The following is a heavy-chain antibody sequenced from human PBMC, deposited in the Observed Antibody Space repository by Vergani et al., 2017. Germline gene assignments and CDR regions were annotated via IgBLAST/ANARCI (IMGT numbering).Heavy chain of an antibody. Sequence: QVQLVQSGAEVKKPGASVKVSCKASGYTFTGYYMHWVRQAPGQGLEWMGRIIPILGIANYAQKFQGRVTITADKSTSTAYMELSSLRSEDTAVYYCARLRYQRGGLDYWGQGTLVTVSS. D-gene: IGHD2-2*01. CDR2: IIPILGIA. V-gene: IGHV1-69*09. CDR1: GYTFTGYY. J-gene: IGHJ4*02. CDR3: ARLRYQRGGLDY.